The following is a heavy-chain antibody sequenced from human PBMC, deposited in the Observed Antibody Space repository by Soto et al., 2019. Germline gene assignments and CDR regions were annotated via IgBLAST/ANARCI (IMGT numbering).Heavy chain of an antibody. Sequence: QVQLQQWGAGLLKPSETLSLTCAVYGGSFSGYYCSWIRQPPGKGLEWIGEINHSGSTNYNPSLKSRVTISVDTSKNQFSLKLSSVTAADTAVYYCARSGMITFGGVSYYYGMDVWGQGTTVTVSS. CDR3: ARSGMITFGGVSYYYGMDV. V-gene: IGHV4-34*01. CDR1: GGSFSGYY. CDR2: INHSGST. D-gene: IGHD3-16*01. J-gene: IGHJ6*02.